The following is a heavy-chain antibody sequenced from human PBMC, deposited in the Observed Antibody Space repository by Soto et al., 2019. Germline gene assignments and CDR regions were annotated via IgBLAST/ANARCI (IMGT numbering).Heavy chain of an antibody. D-gene: IGHD3-22*01. CDR2: ISAYNGNT. V-gene: IGHV1-18*04. CDR1: GYTFTSYG. Sequence: QVQLVQSGAEVKKPWASVKVSCKASGYTFTSYGISWVRQAPGQGLEWMGWISAYNGNTNYAQKLQGRVIMTTDTSKSTAYMELSSLRSDDTAVYYCARATPLLIYYDSREDAFDIWGQGTMVTVSS. J-gene: IGHJ3*02. CDR3: ARATPLLIYYDSREDAFDI.